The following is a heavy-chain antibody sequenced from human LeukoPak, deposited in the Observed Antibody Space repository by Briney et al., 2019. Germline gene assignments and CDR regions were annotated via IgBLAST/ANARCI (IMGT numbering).Heavy chain of an antibody. Sequence: SETLSLTCAVSGGSISSSNWWSWVRQPPGKGLEWIGEINHSGSTNYNPSLKSRVTISVDTSKNQFSLKLSSVTAADTAVYYCAGRSDYYGSGSYRRTKYYYYYYMDVWGKGTTVTISS. V-gene: IGHV4-4*02. CDR3: AGRSDYYGSGSYRRTKYYYYYYMDV. CDR2: INHSGST. CDR1: GGSISSSNW. J-gene: IGHJ6*03. D-gene: IGHD3-10*01.